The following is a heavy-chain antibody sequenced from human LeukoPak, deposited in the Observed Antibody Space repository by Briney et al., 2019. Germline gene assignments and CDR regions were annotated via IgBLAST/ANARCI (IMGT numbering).Heavy chain of an antibody. CDR1: GFTFSSYA. D-gene: IGHD3-10*01. J-gene: IGHJ5*02. Sequence: GRSLRLSCAASGFTFSSYAMHWVRQAPGKGLEWVAVISYDGSNKYYADSVKGRFTISRDNSKNTLYLQMNSLRAEDTAVYYCAKDPGPMVRGVDNWFDPWGQGTLVTVSS. CDR3: AKDPGPMVRGVDNWFDP. CDR2: ISYDGSNK. V-gene: IGHV3-30-3*01.